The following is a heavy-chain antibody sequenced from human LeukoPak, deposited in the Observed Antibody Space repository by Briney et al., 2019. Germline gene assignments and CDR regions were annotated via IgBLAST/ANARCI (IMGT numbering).Heavy chain of an antibody. D-gene: IGHD3-9*01. CDR1: GGSISTDNYY. V-gene: IGHV4-31*03. Sequence: SETLSLTCTVSGGSISTDNYYWTWIRQHPGKGLEWIGYIYYTGITYYNPSLKSRVTISIDTSKSQFSLKLTSVTAADTAVYYCATGYSLGYWGRGTLVTVSS. CDR2: IYYTGIT. J-gene: IGHJ4*02. CDR3: ATGYSLGY.